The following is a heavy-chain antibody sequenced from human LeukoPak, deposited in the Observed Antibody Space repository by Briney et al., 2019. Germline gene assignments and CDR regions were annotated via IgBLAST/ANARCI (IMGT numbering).Heavy chain of an antibody. CDR1: GYTFTGYY. CDR2: INPNSGGT. D-gene: IGHD2-2*03. J-gene: IGHJ5*02. V-gene: IGHV1-2*02. CDR3: ARLSEAGYCSSTSCGLDP. Sequence: ASVKVSCKASGYTFTGYYMHWVRQAPGQGLEWMGWINPNSGGTNYAQKFQGRVTMTRDTSISTAYMELSRLRSDDTAVYYCARLSEAGYCSSTSCGLDPWGQGTLVTVSS.